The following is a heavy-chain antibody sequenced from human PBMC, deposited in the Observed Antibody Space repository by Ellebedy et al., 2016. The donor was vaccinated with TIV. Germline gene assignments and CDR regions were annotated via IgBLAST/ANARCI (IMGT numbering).Heavy chain of an antibody. CDR1: GYTFTSYG. CDR3: ARGGAIGYNWNFEVDY. J-gene: IGHJ4*02. Sequence: ASVKVSCXASGYTFTSYGISWVRQAPGQGLEWMGWISAYNGNTNYAQKLQGRVTMTTDTSTSTAYMELRSLRSDDTAVYYCARGGAIGYNWNFEVDYWGQGTLVTVSS. V-gene: IGHV1-18*01. D-gene: IGHD1-7*01. CDR2: ISAYNGNT.